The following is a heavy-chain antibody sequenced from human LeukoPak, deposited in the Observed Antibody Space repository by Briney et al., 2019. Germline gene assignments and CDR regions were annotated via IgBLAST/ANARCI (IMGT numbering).Heavy chain of an antibody. CDR2: MSYRGSTNHRTT. J-gene: IGHJ5*02. Sequence: SETLSLTCTVSGASISSYYWTRIRQPPGKGLEWIGYMSYRGSTNHRTTNYNPSLRSRVTISEDTSQKQFSLELSSVTAADTAVYYCARGIADRYNWFDPWGQGILVTVSS. CDR1: GASISSYY. CDR3: ARGIADRYNWFDP. V-gene: IGHV4-59*08. D-gene: IGHD6-13*01.